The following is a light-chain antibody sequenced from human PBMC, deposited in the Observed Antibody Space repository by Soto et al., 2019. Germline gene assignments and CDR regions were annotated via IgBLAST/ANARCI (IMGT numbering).Light chain of an antibody. CDR3: QQYNNWPRT. CDR2: DVS. CDR1: QSISRS. Sequence: EIVLTQSPAILSVSPGERATLSCRASQSISRSLAWYQQKPGQAPSLLIYDVSRRATGIPDRFSGSGSGTDFTLSISSLQSEDSAIYYCQQYNNWPRTFGQGTKVDIK. J-gene: IGKJ1*01. V-gene: IGKV3-15*01.